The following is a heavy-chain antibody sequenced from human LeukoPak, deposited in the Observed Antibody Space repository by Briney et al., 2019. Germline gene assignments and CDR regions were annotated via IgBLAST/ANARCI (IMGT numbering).Heavy chain of an antibody. CDR2: IYSGSST. Sequence: PGGSLRLSCAASGFTVSSNYMSWVRQAPGKGLEWVSVIYSGSSTYYADSVKGRFTISRHNSKNTLYLQMNSLRAEDTAVYYCSYSGSYYGGRADYWGQGTLVTVSS. V-gene: IGHV3-53*04. CDR1: GFTVSSNY. CDR3: SYSGSYYGGRADY. J-gene: IGHJ4*02. D-gene: IGHD1-26*01.